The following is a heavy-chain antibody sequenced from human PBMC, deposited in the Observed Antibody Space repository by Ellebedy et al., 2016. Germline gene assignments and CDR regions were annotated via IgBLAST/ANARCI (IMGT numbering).Heavy chain of an antibody. J-gene: IGHJ3*02. Sequence: GGSLRLXCAASGFTFSSYAMSWVRQAPGKGLEWVSAISGSGGSTYYADSVKGRFTISRDNSKNTLYLQMNSLRAEDTAVYYCAKVPVYYYGSSAFDIWGQGIMVTVSS. CDR1: GFTFSSYA. CDR2: ISGSGGST. D-gene: IGHD3-10*01. CDR3: AKVPVYYYGSSAFDI. V-gene: IGHV3-23*01.